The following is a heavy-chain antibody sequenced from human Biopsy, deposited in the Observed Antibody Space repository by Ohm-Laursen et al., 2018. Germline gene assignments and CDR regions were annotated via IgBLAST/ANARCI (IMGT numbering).Heavy chain of an antibody. Sequence: SLRLSFAASGFTFSDHWMGWVRQAPGKGLEWVANRKQDGNEKYYVDSEMGRFTISRDNGKNSLYLQMNSLRAEDTAVYYCARARGSGRLRYLFDYWGQGTLVTVSS. V-gene: IGHV3-7*01. J-gene: IGHJ4*02. CDR1: GFTFSDHW. D-gene: IGHD1-26*01. CDR3: ARARGSGRLRYLFDY. CDR2: RKQDGNEK.